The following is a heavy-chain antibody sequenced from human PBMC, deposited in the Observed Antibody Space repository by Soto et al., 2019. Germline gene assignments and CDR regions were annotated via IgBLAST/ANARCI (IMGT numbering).Heavy chain of an antibody. J-gene: IGHJ6*03. CDR2: MNPNSGNT. Sequence: QVQLVQSGAEVKKPGASVKVSCKASGYTFTSYDINWVRQATGQGLEWMGWMNPNSGNTGYAQKFQGRVTMTRNTSISTAYMELSSLRSEDTAVYYCARGLWVVPAAIKYYCYMDVWGKGTTVTVSS. D-gene: IGHD2-2*01. CDR1: GYTFTSYD. V-gene: IGHV1-8*01. CDR3: ARGLWVVPAAIKYYCYMDV.